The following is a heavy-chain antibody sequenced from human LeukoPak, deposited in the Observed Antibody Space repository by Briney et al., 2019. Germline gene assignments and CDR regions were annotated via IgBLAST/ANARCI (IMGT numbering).Heavy chain of an antibody. CDR3: AKDQVWYYDSSGYSKTFDY. Sequence: PGGSLRLSCAASGFTVSSNYMSWVRQAPGKGREWVSVIYSGGSTYYADSVKGRFTISRDNSKNTLYLQMNSLRAEDTAVYYCAKDQVWYYDSSGYSKTFDYWGQGTLVTVSS. CDR1: GFTVSSNY. J-gene: IGHJ4*02. D-gene: IGHD3-22*01. CDR2: IYSGGST. V-gene: IGHV3-53*01.